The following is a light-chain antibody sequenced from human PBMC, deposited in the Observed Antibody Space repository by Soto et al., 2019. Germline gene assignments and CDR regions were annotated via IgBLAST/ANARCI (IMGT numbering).Light chain of an antibody. J-gene: IGLJ1*01. CDR3: SSHAGSGTV. Sequence: QPVLTQPPSASGSPGQTVTISCSGTSSDVGAYKYVSWYQQYPGKAPKQIIYEVTKRPSGVPDRFSGSKSGNTASLTVSGLQAEDEADYYCSSHAGSGTVFGTGTKVTVL. CDR1: SSDVGAYKY. CDR2: EVT. V-gene: IGLV2-8*01.